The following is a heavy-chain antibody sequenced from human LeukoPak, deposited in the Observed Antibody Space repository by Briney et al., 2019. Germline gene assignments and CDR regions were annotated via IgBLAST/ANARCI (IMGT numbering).Heavy chain of an antibody. D-gene: IGHD3-9*01. CDR2: MNPNSVNT. CDR3: ARGPDYDLLTGYPDYYYYSMDV. Sequence: ASVKVSCKASGYTLTSYDINWLRQATGQGLEWMGWMNPNSVNTGYAQKFQGRVTITRNTSISTAYMELSSLRSEDTAVYYCARGPDYDLLTGYPDYYYYSMDVWGKGTTVSVSS. CDR1: GYTLTSYD. V-gene: IGHV1-8*03. J-gene: IGHJ6*03.